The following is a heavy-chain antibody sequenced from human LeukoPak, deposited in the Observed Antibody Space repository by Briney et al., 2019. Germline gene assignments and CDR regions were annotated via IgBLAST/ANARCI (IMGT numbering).Heavy chain of an antibody. D-gene: IGHD6-13*01. CDR2: IKEDGSEK. Sequence: GGSLRLSCAASGFTFSNYWMSWVRRAPGKGLEGVANIKEDGSEKYYVDSVKGRFTISRDNAKNSLYLQMNSLRAEDTAVYYCASGRQLGYWGQGTLVTVYS. V-gene: IGHV3-7*01. CDR3: ASGRQLGY. J-gene: IGHJ4*02. CDR1: GFTFSNYW.